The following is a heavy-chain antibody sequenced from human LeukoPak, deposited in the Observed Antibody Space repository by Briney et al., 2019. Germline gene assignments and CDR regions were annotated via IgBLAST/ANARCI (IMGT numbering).Heavy chain of an antibody. V-gene: IGHV4-31*03. CDR2: IYYSGST. D-gene: IGHD2-21*02. CDR3: ARQHIVVVTSTADNWFDP. Sequence: PSQTLSLTCTVSGGSISSGGYYWSWIRQHPGKGLEWIGYIYYSGSTYYNPSLKSRVTISVDTSKNQSSLKLSSVTAADTAVYYCARQHIVVVTSTADNWFDPWGQGTLDTVSS. CDR1: GGSISSGGYY. J-gene: IGHJ5*02.